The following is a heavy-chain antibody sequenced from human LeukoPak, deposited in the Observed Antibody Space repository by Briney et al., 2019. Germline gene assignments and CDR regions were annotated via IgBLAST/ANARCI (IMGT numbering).Heavy chain of an antibody. CDR1: GGSFSSHY. J-gene: IGHJ3*02. V-gene: IGHV4-59*11. CDR2: ISYIGST. Sequence: SETLSLTCTVSGGSFSSHYWSWIRQPPGKGLEWIGYISYIGSTNYNPSLKSRVTISVDTSKNQFSLKLSSVTAADTAVYYCARDPTTVTEGLDIWGQGTMVTVSS. CDR3: ARDPTTVTEGLDI. D-gene: IGHD4-17*01.